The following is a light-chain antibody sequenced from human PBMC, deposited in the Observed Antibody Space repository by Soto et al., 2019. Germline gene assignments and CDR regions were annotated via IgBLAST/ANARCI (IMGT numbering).Light chain of an antibody. CDR3: QVWHSTFDHPL. Sequence: SYELTQPPSVSVAPGQTARITCGGDNIGTKTVHWYQQKPAQAPALVVYDDTDRPSGIPERFSGSNSGNTATLTISGVEAGDEADYSCQVWHSTFDHPLFGGGTKVTVL. V-gene: IGLV3-21*02. J-gene: IGLJ3*02. CDR2: DDT. CDR1: NIGTKT.